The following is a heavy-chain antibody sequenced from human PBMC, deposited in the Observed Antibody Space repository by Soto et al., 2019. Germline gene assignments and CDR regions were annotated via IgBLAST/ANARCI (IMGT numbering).Heavy chain of an antibody. CDR3: AKTSLWFGELFPYYFDY. J-gene: IGHJ4*02. CDR2: ISGSGGST. Sequence: EVQLLESGGGLVQPGGSLRLSCTASGFTFSNCAMNWVRQAPGKGLEWVSAISGSGGSTYYADSVKGRFTISRDNSKNTVSLQMNSLTAEDTAVYFCAKTSLWFGELFPYYFDYWGQGTLVTVSS. D-gene: IGHD3-10*01. V-gene: IGHV3-23*01. CDR1: GFTFSNCA.